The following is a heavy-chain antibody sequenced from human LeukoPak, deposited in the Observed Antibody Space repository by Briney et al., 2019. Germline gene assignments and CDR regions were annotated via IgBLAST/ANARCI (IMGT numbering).Heavy chain of an antibody. Sequence: GGSLRLSCAASGFTFSSYSMNWVRQAPGKGLECVSSISSSSSYIYYADSVKGRFTISRDNSKNTLYLQMNSLRAEDTAVYYCAKARIGSYYYFEYWGQGTLVTVSS. CDR2: ISSSSSYI. J-gene: IGHJ4*02. V-gene: IGHV3-21*04. D-gene: IGHD1-26*01. CDR1: GFTFSSYS. CDR3: AKARIGSYYYFEY.